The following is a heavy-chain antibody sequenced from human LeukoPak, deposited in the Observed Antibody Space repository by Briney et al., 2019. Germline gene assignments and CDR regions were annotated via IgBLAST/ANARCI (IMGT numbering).Heavy chain of an antibody. CDR2: INTVTGNP. Sequence: GASVKVSCKASGYTFSNYAMNWVRQAPGQGLEWMGWINTVTGNPTYAQGSTGRFAFSLDTSVGTAYLQIISLKAEDTAVYYCARDMTYYHDGRGYSFDYWGQGTLVTVSS. D-gene: IGHD3-22*01. CDR1: GYTFSNYA. V-gene: IGHV7-4-1*02. CDR3: ARDMTYYHDGRGYSFDY. J-gene: IGHJ4*02.